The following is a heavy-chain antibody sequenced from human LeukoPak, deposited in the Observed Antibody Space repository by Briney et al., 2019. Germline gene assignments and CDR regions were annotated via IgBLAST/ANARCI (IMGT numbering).Heavy chain of an antibody. CDR1: GGSFSGYY. V-gene: IGHV4-34*01. CDR3: ARGTSGWQYYYYYYYMDV. CDR2: INHSGST. Sequence: SETLSLTCAVYGGSFSGYYWSWIRQPPGKGLEWIGEINHSGSTNYNPSLKSRVTISVDTSKNQFSLKLSSVTAADTAVYYCARGTSGWQYYYYYYYMDVWGKGTTVTVSS. J-gene: IGHJ6*03. D-gene: IGHD6-19*01.